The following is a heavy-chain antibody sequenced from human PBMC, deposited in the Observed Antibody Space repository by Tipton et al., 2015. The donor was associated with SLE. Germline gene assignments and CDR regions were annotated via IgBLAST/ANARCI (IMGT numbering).Heavy chain of an antibody. CDR3: ARDPWWGSGWRPYAFDM. CDR1: GFTFSSYA. D-gene: IGHD6-19*01. CDR2: ISGSGGST. V-gene: IGHV3-23*01. Sequence: SLRLSCAASGFTFSSYAMSWVRQAPGKGLEWVSAISGSGGSTYYADSVKGRFTISRDNSKNTLYLQMNSLRAEDTAVYYCARDPWWGSGWRPYAFDMWGQGTMVTVSS. J-gene: IGHJ3*02.